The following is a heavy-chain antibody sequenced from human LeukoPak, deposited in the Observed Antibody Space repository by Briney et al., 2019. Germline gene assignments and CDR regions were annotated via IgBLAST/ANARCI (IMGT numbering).Heavy chain of an antibody. D-gene: IGHD4-23*01. CDR1: GFTFSSYA. V-gene: IGHV3-7*05. CDR2: IKEDGSEK. J-gene: IGHJ4*02. CDR3: AREQYGGKDY. Sequence: GGSLRLSCAASGFTFSSYAMSWVRQAPGKGLEWVANIKEDGSEKYYVDSVKGRFTISRDNAKNSVYLQMNSLRAEDTAVYYCAREQYGGKDYWGQGNLVTVSS.